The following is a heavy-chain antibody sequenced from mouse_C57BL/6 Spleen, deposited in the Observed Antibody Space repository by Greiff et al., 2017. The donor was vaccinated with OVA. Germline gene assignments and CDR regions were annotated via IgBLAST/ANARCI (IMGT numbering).Heavy chain of an antibody. CDR1: GFNIKDDY. Sequence: VQLKESGAELVRPGASVKLSCTASGFNIKDDYMHWVKQSPEQGLEWIGWIDPENGDTAYASKFPGKATITADTSSNTAYLQLSSLTSEDTAVYYCSFGGSSYEYYAMDYWGQGTSVTVSS. CDR2: IDPENGDT. V-gene: IGHV14-4*01. J-gene: IGHJ4*01. D-gene: IGHD1-1*01. CDR3: SFGGSSYEYYAMDY.